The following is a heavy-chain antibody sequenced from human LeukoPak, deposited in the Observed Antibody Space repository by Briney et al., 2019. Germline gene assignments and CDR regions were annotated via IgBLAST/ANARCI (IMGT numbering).Heavy chain of an antibody. J-gene: IGHJ6*02. Sequence: GGSLRLSCAASGFTFSSYSMNWVRPAPGRGLEWVSYISSSSSTIYYADSVKGRFTISRDNAKNSLYLQMNSLRAEDTAVYDCARIHSSSWYGESGYGMDVWGQGTTVTVSS. V-gene: IGHV3-48*01. CDR3: ARIHSSSWYGESGYGMDV. CDR1: GFTFSSYS. CDR2: ISSSSSTI. D-gene: IGHD6-13*01.